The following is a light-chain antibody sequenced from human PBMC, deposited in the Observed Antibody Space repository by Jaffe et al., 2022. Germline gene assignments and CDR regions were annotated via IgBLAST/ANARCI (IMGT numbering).Light chain of an antibody. CDR2: ENS. CDR3: AAWDESLSGWV. V-gene: IGLV1-47*01. CDR1: SSNIGSHF. J-gene: IGLJ3*02. Sequence: QSVLTQPPSASETPGQRVTFSCSGSSSNIGSHFVYWYQQLPGTAPQLLIYENSQRPSGVPDRFSGSKSGTSASLAISGLRSEDEADYYCAAWDESLSGWVFGGGTKLTVL.